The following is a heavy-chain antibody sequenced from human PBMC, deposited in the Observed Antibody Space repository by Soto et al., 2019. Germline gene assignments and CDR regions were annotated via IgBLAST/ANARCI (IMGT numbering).Heavy chain of an antibody. CDR2: IKSKTDGGTT. CDR1: GFTFSNAW. D-gene: IGHD2-21*02. V-gene: IGHV3-15*07. Sequence: GGSLRLSCAASGFTFSNAWMNWVRQAPGKGLEWVGRIKSKTDGGTTDYAAPVKGRFTISRDDSKKTLYLQMNSLKTEDTAVYYCTTGGDAWRFGSSLYYYGMDVWGQGTTVTVSS. CDR3: TTGGDAWRFGSSLYYYGMDV. J-gene: IGHJ6*02.